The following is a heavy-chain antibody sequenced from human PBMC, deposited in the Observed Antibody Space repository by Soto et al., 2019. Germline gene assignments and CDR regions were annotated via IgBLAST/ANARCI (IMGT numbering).Heavy chain of an antibody. J-gene: IGHJ4*02. V-gene: IGHV3-23*01. CDR2: TSGSGDTT. CDR1: GFTFTSYA. Sequence: GGSLRLSCEASGFTFTSYAMIWVRQAPGKGLEWVSATSGSGDTTYYADSVKGRFTISRDNSEKRLYLQMNSLRAEDTAVYYCAKMVHGGYVSYFDSWGQGTLVTVSS. CDR3: AKMVHGGYVSYFDS. D-gene: IGHD5-12*01.